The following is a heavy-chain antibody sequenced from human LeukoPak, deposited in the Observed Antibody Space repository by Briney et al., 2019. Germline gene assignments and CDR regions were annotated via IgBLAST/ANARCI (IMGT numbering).Heavy chain of an antibody. J-gene: IGHJ4*02. CDR3: ARGLGDYGDYVPDY. CDR2: INAGNGNT. D-gene: IGHD4-17*01. CDR1: GYTFTSYA. V-gene: IGHV1-3*01. Sequence: ASVKVSCKASGYTFTSYAMHWVRQAPGQRLEWMGWINAGNGNTKYSQKFQGRVTITRDTSASTAYMELSSLRSEDTAVYYCARGLGDYGDYVPDYWGQGTLLTVSS.